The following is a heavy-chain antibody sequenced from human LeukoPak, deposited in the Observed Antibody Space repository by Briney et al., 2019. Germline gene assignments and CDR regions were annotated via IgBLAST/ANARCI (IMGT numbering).Heavy chain of an antibody. CDR1: GYSISSGYY. V-gene: IGHV4-38-2*02. CDR3: ARAFSSSWYDVAFDI. Sequence: SETLSLTCTVSGYSISSGYYWGWIRQPPGKGLEWIGSIYHSGSTYYNPSLKSRVTISVDTSKNQFSLKLSSVTAADTAVYYCARAFSSSWYDVAFDIWGQGTMVTVSS. D-gene: IGHD6-13*01. CDR2: IYHSGST. J-gene: IGHJ3*02.